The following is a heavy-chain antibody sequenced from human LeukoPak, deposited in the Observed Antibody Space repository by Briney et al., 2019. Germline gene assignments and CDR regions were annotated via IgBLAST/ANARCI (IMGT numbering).Heavy chain of an antibody. D-gene: IGHD4-17*01. CDR1: GFTFNSYA. J-gene: IGHJ4*02. CDR3: AKVNPPPGSVTKRQERRYYFDY. CDR2: ISGSGGST. Sequence: PGGSLRLSCAASGFTFNSYAMSWVRQAPGKGLEWVSAISGSGGSTYYADSVKGRFTISRDNSKNTLYLQMNSLRAEDTAVYYCAKVNPPPGSVTKRQERRYYFDYWGQGTLVTVSS. V-gene: IGHV3-23*01.